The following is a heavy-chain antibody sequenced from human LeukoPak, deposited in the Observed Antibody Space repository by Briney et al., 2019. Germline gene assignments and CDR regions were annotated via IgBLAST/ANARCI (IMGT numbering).Heavy chain of an antibody. D-gene: IGHD6-19*01. CDR3: AGAGYNSAWAYFDY. V-gene: IGHV4-59*01. Sequence: SETLSLTCTVSGGSISSYYWSWIRQPPGKGLEWIGYIYYSGSTNYNPSLKSRVTISVDTSKNQFSLKLSSVTAADTAVYYCAGAGYNSAWAYFDYWGRGTLVTVSS. CDR2: IYYSGST. CDR1: GGSISSYY. J-gene: IGHJ4*02.